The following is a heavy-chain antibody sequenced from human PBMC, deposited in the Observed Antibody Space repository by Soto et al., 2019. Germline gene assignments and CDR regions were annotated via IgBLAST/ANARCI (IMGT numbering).Heavy chain of an antibody. CDR2: IAFDGSDE. V-gene: IGHV3-30*18. Sequence: GGSRRLSCVVSGCTFSSFGTHWVRQAPGKGLEGGAVIAFDGSDEYYGDSVKRRFSISRDNSKSTLYLQMNRMRPEDADVYYCAKGLYSYGSSYFESWGQG. CDR3: AKGLYSYGSSYFES. J-gene: IGHJ4*02. CDR1: GCTFSSFG. D-gene: IGHD5-18*01.